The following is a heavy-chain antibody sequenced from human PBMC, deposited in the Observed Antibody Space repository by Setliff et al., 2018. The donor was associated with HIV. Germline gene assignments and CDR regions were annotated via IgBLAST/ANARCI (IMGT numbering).Heavy chain of an antibody. V-gene: IGHV1-69-2*01. D-gene: IGHD2-15*01. Sequence: ASVKVSCKASGYTFTDYYMHWVKQAPGKGPEWMGRVDPEDGETIYAEKFQGRVTVTRDTSINTAYMELNRLLYDDTALYYCVKGAGGYYDFWSQGTLVTVSS. CDR3: VKGAGGYYDF. J-gene: IGHJ4*02. CDR2: VDPEDGET. CDR1: GYTFTDYY.